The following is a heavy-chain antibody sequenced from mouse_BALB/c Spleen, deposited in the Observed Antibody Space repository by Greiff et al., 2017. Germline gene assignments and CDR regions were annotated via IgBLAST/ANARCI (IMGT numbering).Heavy chain of an antibody. Sequence: EVQVVESGGDLVKPGGSLKLSCAASGFTFSSYGMSWVRQTPDKRLEWVATISSGGSYTYYPDSVKGRFTISRDNAKNTLYLQMSSLKSEDTAMYYCARHKTTVVPSLAYWGQGTLVTVSA. V-gene: IGHV5-6*01. J-gene: IGHJ3*01. CDR2: ISSGGSYT. D-gene: IGHD1-1*01. CDR1: GFTFSSYG. CDR3: ARHKTTVVPSLAY.